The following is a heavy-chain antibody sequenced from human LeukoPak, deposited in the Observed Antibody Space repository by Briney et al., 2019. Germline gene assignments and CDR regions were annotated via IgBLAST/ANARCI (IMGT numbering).Heavy chain of an antibody. D-gene: IGHD4-11*01. V-gene: IGHV1-2*02. CDR2: INPNSGGT. Sequence: ASVKVSCKASGYTFTGYYMHWVRQAPGQGLEWMGWINPNSGGTNYAQKFQGRVTMTGDTSISTAYMELSRLRSEDTAVYYCARDRDDYLSVNWFDPWGQGTLVTVSS. J-gene: IGHJ5*02. CDR3: ARDRDDYLSVNWFDP. CDR1: GYTFTGYY.